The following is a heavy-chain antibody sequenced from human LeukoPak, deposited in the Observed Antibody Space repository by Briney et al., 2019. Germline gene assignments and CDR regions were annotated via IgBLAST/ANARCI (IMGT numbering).Heavy chain of an antibody. D-gene: IGHD3-10*01. V-gene: IGHV3-23*01. J-gene: IGHJ4*02. CDR3: ARPSHYGSGSYYSSFDY. Sequence: GGSLRLSCAASGVTLSSFAMSWARQAPGKGLEWVSGISSSGSGDNTYYADSVKGRFTISRDNSKNTLYLQMNSLRAEDTAVYYCARPSHYGSGSYYSSFDYRGQGTLVTVSS. CDR1: GVTLSSFA. CDR2: ISSSGSGDNT.